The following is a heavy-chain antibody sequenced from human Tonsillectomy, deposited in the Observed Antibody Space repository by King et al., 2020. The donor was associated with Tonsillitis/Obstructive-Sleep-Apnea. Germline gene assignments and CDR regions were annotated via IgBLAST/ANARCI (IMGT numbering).Heavy chain of an antibody. V-gene: IGHV4-59*01. CDR2: IYYSGST. CDR1: GGSISTYF. Sequence: VQLQESGPGLVKSSETLSLTCTVSGGSISTYFWSWFRQPPGKGLEWIGSIYYSGSTNYKPSLKSRVTMSVDTSKKQFSLNLRSVTSADTAVYYCARDELMVRGIIGFDFWGQGTAVTVSS. D-gene: IGHD3-10*01. J-gene: IGHJ4*02. CDR3: ARDELMVRGIIGFDF.